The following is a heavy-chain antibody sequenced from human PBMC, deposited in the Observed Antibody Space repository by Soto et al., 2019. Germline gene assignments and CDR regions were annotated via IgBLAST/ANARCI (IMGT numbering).Heavy chain of an antibody. Sequence: QVQLVESGGGLVKPGGSLRLSCAASGFTFSDYYMSWIRQAPGKGLEWVSYISSSGSTIYYADSVKGRFTISRDTAKNSPYLHMKRLRAEEPAVYYCARAGGDHALVFSYYYYMDVWGKGTTVTVSS. D-gene: IGHD2-21*01. J-gene: IGHJ6*03. CDR2: ISSSGSTI. V-gene: IGHV3-11*04. CDR1: GFTFSDYY. CDR3: ARAGGDHALVFSYYYYMDV.